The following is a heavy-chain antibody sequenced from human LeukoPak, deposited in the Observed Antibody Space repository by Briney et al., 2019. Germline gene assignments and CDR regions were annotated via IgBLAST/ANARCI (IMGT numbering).Heavy chain of an antibody. J-gene: IGHJ4*02. D-gene: IGHD5-24*01. V-gene: IGHV1-46*01. CDR1: GYTFTSYY. CDR2: VHPSGGST. CDR3: ATVDGSPGVIDY. Sequence: ASVKVSCKASGYTFTSYYMHWLRQSPGQRLEWRGIVHPSGGSTSYAQKFQGRVTMTRDTATSTVYMELSSLRSEDTDVYYSATVDGSPGVIDYWGQGTLVTVSP.